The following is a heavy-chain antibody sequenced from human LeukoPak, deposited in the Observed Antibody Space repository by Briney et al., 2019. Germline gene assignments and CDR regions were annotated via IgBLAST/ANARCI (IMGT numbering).Heavy chain of an antibody. CDR1: GFTVISNY. D-gene: IGHD1-1*01. Sequence: GGSLRLSCAASGFTVISNYMNWVRQAPGKGLEWVSVIYSGGFTSYADSVKGRFTISRDNSKNTLYLQMNSLRAEDTAVYYCASYNWNAQGASWGRGTLVTVSS. V-gene: IGHV3-53*01. CDR2: IYSGGFT. CDR3: ASYNWNAQGAS. J-gene: IGHJ5*02.